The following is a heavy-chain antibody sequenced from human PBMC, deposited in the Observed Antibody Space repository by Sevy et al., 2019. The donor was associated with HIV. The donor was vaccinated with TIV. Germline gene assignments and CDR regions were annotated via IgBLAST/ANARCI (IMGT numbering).Heavy chain of an antibody. CDR2: IKQDGSEK. CDR1: GFTFSSYW. J-gene: IGHJ4*02. V-gene: IGHV3-7*01. D-gene: IGHD3-3*01. CDR3: ARWGGVYDFWSGYHNYFDY. Sequence: GGSLRLSCAASGFTFSSYWMSWVRQAPGKGLEWVANIKQDGSEKYYVDSVKGRFTISRDNAKNSLYLQMNSLRAEDTAVYYCARWGGVYDFWSGYHNYFDYWGQGTLVTVSS.